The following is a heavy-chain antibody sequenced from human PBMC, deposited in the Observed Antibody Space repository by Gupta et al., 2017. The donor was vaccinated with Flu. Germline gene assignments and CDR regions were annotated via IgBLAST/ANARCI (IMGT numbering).Heavy chain of an antibody. CDR1: GGSISSYY. CDR3: ARVRDQYFDY. CDR2: IYYSGST. Sequence: QVQLQESGPGLVKPSETLSLTRTVSGGSISSYYWSWIRQPPGKGLEWIGYIYYSGSTNYNPSLKSRVTISVDTSKNQFSLKLSSVTAADTAVYYCARVRDQYFDYWGQGTLVTVSS. D-gene: IGHD2-2*01. J-gene: IGHJ4*02. V-gene: IGHV4-59*01.